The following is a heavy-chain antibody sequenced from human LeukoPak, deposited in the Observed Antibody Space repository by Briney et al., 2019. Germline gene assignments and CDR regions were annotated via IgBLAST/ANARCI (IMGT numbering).Heavy chain of an antibody. D-gene: IGHD1-26*01. CDR1: GFTFNSYA. V-gene: IGHV3-49*04. Sequence: GGSLRLSCVASGFTFNSYAMYWVRQAPGKGLEWVGFIRNKAYGGTTEYAASVKGRFTISRDDSKSIAYLQMNSLKTEDTAVYYCIRYSGSYFDYWGQGTLVTVPS. CDR2: IRNKAYGGTT. CDR3: IRYSGSYFDY. J-gene: IGHJ4*02.